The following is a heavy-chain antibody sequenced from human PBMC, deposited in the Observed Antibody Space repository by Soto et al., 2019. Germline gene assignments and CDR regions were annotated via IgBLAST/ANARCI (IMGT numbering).Heavy chain of an antibody. CDR2: ISGYYSNT. D-gene: IGHD3-16*01. J-gene: IGHJ6*02. V-gene: IGHV1-18*01. CDR3: ARLRMRAMDV. CDR1: GYTFTDYG. Sequence: ASVKVSCKASGYTFTDYGISWVRQAPGQGLEWMGWISGYYSNTNYAQKLQGRVTMTTDTSTSTAYMELRSLRSDDTAVYYCARLRMRAMDVWGQGTTVTVYS.